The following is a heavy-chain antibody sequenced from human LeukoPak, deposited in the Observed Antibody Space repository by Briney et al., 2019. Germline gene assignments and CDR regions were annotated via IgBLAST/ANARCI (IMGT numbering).Heavy chain of an antibody. CDR1: GYTFTSYD. CDR2: MNPNSGNT. Sequence: ASVKVSCKASGYTFTSYDINWVRQATGQGLEWMGWMNPNSGNTGYAQKFQGRVTITRNTSISTAYMELSSLRSEDTAVYYCARVYSGSWMLRPRRGTYYFDYWGQGTLVTVSS. CDR3: ARVYSGSWMLRPRRGTYYFDY. V-gene: IGHV1-8*03. D-gene: IGHD6-13*01. J-gene: IGHJ4*02.